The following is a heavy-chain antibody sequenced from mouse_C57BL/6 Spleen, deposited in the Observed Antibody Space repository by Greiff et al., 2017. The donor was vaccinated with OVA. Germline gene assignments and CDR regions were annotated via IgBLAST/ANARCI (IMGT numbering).Heavy chain of an antibody. CDR1: GYTFTSYW. CDR3: ARWRYYGSSYVAWFAY. J-gene: IGHJ3*01. CDR2: FDPSDSYT. Sequence: QVQLQQPGAELVKPGASVKLSCKASGYTFTSYWMQWVKQRPGQGLEWIGEFDPSDSYTNYNQKFKGKATLTVDTSSSTAYMQLSSLTSEDSAVYYCARWRYYGSSYVAWFAYWGQGTLVTVSA. V-gene: IGHV1-50*01. D-gene: IGHD1-1*01.